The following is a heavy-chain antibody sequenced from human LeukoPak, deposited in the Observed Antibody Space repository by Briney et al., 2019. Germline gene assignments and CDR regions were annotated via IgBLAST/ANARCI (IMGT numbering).Heavy chain of an antibody. CDR3: ARVLGPTVAGTFDY. CDR2: IYHSGST. Sequence: PSETLSLTCTVSGGSISSYYWSWIRQPPGKGLEWIGYIYHSGSTYYNPSLKSRVTISVDRSKNQFSLKLSSVTAADTAVYYCARVLGPTVAGTFDYWGQGTLVTVSS. V-gene: IGHV4-59*12. J-gene: IGHJ4*02. D-gene: IGHD6-19*01. CDR1: GGSISSYY.